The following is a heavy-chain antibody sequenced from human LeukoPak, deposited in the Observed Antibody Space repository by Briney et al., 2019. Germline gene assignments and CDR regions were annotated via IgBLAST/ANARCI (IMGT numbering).Heavy chain of an antibody. Sequence: PGGSLRLSCAASGFSLSDQFMDWVRQAPGKGLEWIGRSRNRANSHTTEYAASVKGRFTISRDDSGNLVYLQMNSLKIEDTAVYFCTRDGGNSGNTAFDIWGQGTEVTVSS. J-gene: IGHJ3*02. D-gene: IGHD3-16*01. CDR3: TRDGGNSGNTAFDI. V-gene: IGHV3-72*01. CDR1: GFSLSDQF. CDR2: SRNRANSHTT.